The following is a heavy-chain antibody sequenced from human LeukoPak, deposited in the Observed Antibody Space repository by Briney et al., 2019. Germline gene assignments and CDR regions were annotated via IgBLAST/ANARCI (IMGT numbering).Heavy chain of an antibody. V-gene: IGHV1-2*06. CDR1: GYTFTGYY. CDR3: AREWSYGDYYDY. D-gene: IGHD4-17*01. J-gene: IGHJ4*02. Sequence: VASVKVSCKASGYTFTGYYIHWVRQAPGQGLEWMGRINPNSGGANYAQKFQGRVTMTSDTSISTAYMELSRLRSDDTAIYYCAREWSYGDYYDYWGQGTLVTVSS. CDR2: INPNSGGA.